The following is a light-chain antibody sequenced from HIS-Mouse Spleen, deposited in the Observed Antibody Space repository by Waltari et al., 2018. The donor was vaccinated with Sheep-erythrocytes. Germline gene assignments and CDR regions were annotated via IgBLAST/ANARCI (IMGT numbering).Light chain of an antibody. V-gene: IGKV1-27*01. CDR3: KKYNSALTWT. CDR1: QGISNY. Sequence: DIQMTQSPSSLSASVGDRVPITCRASQGISNYLAWYQQKPGKVPKLLIYAASTSQSGVPSRFSGSGSGTDFTLTISSLQPEDVATYYCKKYNSALTWTFGQGTKVEIK. CDR2: AAS. J-gene: IGKJ1*01.